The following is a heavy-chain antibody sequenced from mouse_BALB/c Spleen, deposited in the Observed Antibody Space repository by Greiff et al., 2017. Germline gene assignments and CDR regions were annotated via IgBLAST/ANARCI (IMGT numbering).Heavy chain of an antibody. D-gene: IGHD2-3*01. V-gene: IGHV1-69*02. J-gene: IGHJ3*01. CDR3: TRSRGYYSWFAY. CDR1: GYTFTSYW. CDR2: IYPSDSYT. Sequence: VQLQQPGAELVRPGASVKLSCKASGYTFTSYWINWVKQRPGQGLEWIGNIYPSDSYTNYNQKFKDKATLTVDKSSSTAYMQLSSPTSEDSAVYYCTRSRGYYSWFAYWGQGTLVTVSA.